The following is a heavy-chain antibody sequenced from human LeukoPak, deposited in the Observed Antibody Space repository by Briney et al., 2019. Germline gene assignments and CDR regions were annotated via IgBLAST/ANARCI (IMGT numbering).Heavy chain of an antibody. CDR3: VRVFRDYVEAFDI. V-gene: IGHV3-7*01. CDR1: GFTFSTFG. D-gene: IGHD4-17*01. J-gene: IGHJ3*02. CDR2: TNQGGSEK. Sequence: GGSLRLSCAASGFTFSTFGMSWVRQAPGKGLEWVANTNQGGSEKHYVDSVKGRISISRDNAKSSLYLQMNSLRAEDTAVYYCVRVFRDYVEAFDIWGQGTMVTVSS.